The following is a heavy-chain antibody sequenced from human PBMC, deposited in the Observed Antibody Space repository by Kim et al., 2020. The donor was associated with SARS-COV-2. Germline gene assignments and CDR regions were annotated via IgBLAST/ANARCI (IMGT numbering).Heavy chain of an antibody. Sequence: YSQKVQGRVTMTRETSIRKAYMELSRLRSEDTAVYYCARDRVRGGNWFDPWGQGTLVTVSS. V-gene: IGHV1-2*02. CDR3: ARDRVRGGNWFDP. D-gene: IGHD3-16*01. J-gene: IGHJ5*02.